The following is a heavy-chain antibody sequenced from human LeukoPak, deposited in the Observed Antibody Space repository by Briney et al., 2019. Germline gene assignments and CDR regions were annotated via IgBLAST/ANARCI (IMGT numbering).Heavy chain of an antibody. CDR1: GFTFSGYW. J-gene: IGHJ4*02. V-gene: IGHV3-74*01. Sequence: GGPLRLSCAASGFTFSGYWMHWVRQPPGKGLVWVSRINSDGSMTNYAGSVKGRFTISRDNANTLYLQMNGLRAEDTAVYYCVRGTAFWNGVDYWGQGTLVTVSS. CDR2: INSDGSMT. D-gene: IGHD3-3*01. CDR3: VRGTAFWNGVDY.